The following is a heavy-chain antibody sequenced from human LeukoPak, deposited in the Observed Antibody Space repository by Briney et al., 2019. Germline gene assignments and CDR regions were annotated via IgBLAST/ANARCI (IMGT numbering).Heavy chain of an antibody. D-gene: IGHD5-24*01. CDR1: GFTFSSYA. J-gene: IGHJ4*02. CDR3: AKDRQWAYNYYFDY. Sequence: PGGSLRLSCAASGFTFSSYAMSWVRQAPGKGLEWVSATSGSGGSTYYADSVKGRFTISRGNSKNTLYLQMNSLRAEDTAVYYCAKDRQWAYNYYFDYWGQGTLVTVSS. CDR2: TSGSGGST. V-gene: IGHV3-23*01.